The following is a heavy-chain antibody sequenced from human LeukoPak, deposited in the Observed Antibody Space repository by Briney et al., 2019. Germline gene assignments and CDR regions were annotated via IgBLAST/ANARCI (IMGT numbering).Heavy chain of an antibody. CDR2: ISYEGSLK. D-gene: IGHD6-6*01. CDR3: SRYNTSSWDY. Sequence: PGGSLRLSCAASGFTFSSYAMSWVRQAPGKGLEWVAVISYEGSLKYYADSVKGRFTISRDTSKNMLYLQMNSLRAEDTAVYYCSRYNTSSWDYWGQGTLVTVSS. V-gene: IGHV3-33*08. CDR1: GFTFSSYA. J-gene: IGHJ4*02.